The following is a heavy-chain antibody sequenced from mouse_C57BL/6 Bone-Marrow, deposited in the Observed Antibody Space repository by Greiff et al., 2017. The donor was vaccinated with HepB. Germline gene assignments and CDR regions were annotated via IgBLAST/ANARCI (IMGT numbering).Heavy chain of an antibody. CDR2: ISYDGSN. V-gene: IGHV3-6*01. CDR1: GYSITSGYY. J-gene: IGHJ3*01. Sequence: EVKLVESGPGLVKPSQSLSLTCSVTGYSITSGYYWNWIRQFPGNKLEWMGYISYDGSNNYNPSLKNRISITRDTSKNQFFLKLNSVTTEDTATYYCARVYGSSYWFAYWGQGTLVTVSA. D-gene: IGHD1-1*01. CDR3: ARVYGSSYWFAY.